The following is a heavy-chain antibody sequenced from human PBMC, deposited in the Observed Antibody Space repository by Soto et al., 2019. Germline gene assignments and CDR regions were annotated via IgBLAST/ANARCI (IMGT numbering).Heavy chain of an antibody. CDR3: ARDLVKHEAHNLYVGIIDY. J-gene: IGHJ4*02. D-gene: IGHD2-2*02. Sequence: GASVKVSCKASGYTFTSYYMHWVRQAPGQGLEWMGIINPSGGSTSYAQKFQGRVTMTRDTSTSTVYMELSRLRSDDTAVYYCARDLVKHEAHNLYVGIIDYWGQGTLVTVSS. V-gene: IGHV1-46*01. CDR1: GYTFTSYY. CDR2: INPSGGST.